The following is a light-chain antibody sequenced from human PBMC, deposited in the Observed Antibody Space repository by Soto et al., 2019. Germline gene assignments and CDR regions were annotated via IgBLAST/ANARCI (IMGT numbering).Light chain of an antibody. CDR2: AAS. CDR3: QQRNSYPPT. J-gene: IGKJ3*01. CDR1: QGISSY. V-gene: IGKV1-9*01. Sequence: DIQLTQSPSFLSASVGDRVTITCRASQGISSYLAWYQQKPGKAPKLLIYAASTLQSGVPSRFSGSGSGTEFTLTISCLQPEDFSTYYCQQRNSYPPTFGPGTKVDIK.